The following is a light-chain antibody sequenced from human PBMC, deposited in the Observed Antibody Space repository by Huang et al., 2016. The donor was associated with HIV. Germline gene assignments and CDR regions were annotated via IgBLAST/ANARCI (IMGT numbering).Light chain of an antibody. CDR2: TTS. Sequence: DIQMTQSPSTLSASVGDRVTISCRASERFSSWLAWYQQKPGKAPKLLSYTTSRLQSGVPSRFSGSGSGAEFTLTISSLQPDDFATYYCLQYNSFPWTFGQGTTVEI. V-gene: IGKV1-5*03. CDR3: LQYNSFPWT. J-gene: IGKJ1*01. CDR1: ERFSSW.